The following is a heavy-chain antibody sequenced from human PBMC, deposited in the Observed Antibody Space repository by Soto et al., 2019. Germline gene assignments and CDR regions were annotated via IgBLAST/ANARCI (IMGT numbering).Heavy chain of an antibody. V-gene: IGHV3-30*18. D-gene: IGHD2-2*01. CDR1: GFTFSSYG. CDR2: ISYDGSNK. J-gene: IGHJ6*02. Sequence: QVQLVESGGGVVQPGRSLRLSCAASGFTFSSYGMHWVRQAPGKGLEWVAVISYDGSNKYYADSVKGRFTISRDNSKNALYLQMNSLRAEDTAVYYCAKGSLVCISTSCSIFGGYYYYYGMDVWGQGATVTVSS. CDR3: AKGSLVCISTSCSIFGGYYYYYGMDV.